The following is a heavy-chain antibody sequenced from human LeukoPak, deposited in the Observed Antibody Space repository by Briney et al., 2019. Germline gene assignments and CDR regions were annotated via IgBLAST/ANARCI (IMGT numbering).Heavy chain of an antibody. CDR1: GFTFSSYG. CDR2: ISGSGGST. V-gene: IGHV3-23*01. Sequence: GGSLRLSCAASGFTFSSYGMSWVRQAPGKGLEWVSAISGSGGSTYYADSVKGRFTISRDNAKNSLYLQMNSLRAEDTAVYYCARVEDYDILTGFDYWGQGTLVTVSS. CDR3: ARVEDYDILTGFDY. D-gene: IGHD3-9*01. J-gene: IGHJ4*02.